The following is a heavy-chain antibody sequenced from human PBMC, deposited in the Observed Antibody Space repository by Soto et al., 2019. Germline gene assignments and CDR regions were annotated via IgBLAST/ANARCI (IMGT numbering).Heavy chain of an antibody. Sequence: PSETLSLTCTVSGGSISSYYWSWIRQPPGKGMEWIGYIYYSGSTNYNPSLKSRVTISVDTSKNKFSLKLSSVTAADTAVYYCARGNSGVLNYYYGMDVWGQGTTVTVSS. V-gene: IGHV4-59*01. CDR3: ARGNSGVLNYYYGMDV. D-gene: IGHD3-3*01. CDR1: GGSISSYY. CDR2: IYYSGST. J-gene: IGHJ6*02.